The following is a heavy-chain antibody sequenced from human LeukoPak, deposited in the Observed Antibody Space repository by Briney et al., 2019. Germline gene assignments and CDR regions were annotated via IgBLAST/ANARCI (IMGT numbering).Heavy chain of an antibody. D-gene: IGHD3-10*01. Sequence: GGSLRLSCAASGFTFTNYAMGWVRQAPGKGLEWVSAISGSGARTYYADSVKGRFTISRDNSKNTLYLQMNSLRAEDTAVYYCAKTAYGSGSYYPNARRGNWFDPWGQGTLVTVSS. J-gene: IGHJ5*02. CDR3: AKTAYGSGSYYPNARRGNWFDP. V-gene: IGHV3-23*01. CDR1: GFTFTNYA. CDR2: ISGSGART.